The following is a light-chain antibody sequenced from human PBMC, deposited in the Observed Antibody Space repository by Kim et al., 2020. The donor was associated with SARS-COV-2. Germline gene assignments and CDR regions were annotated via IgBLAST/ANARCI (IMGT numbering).Light chain of an antibody. CDR1: QSLLHDSRYHY. J-gene: IGKJ1*01. CDR2: LCS. V-gene: IGKV2-28*01. CDR3: MQSLQTPPWT. Sequence: SIADRSSQSLLHDSRYHYFNWFLQKPGQAQQVLIYLCSKRASGVPDRLSGIGSGTDFTLKISRVEAEDVGFYYCMQSLQTPPWTFGQGTKVDIK.